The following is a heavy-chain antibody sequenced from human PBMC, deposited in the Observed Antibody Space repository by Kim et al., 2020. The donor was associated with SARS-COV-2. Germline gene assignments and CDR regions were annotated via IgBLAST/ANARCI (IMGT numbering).Heavy chain of an antibody. CDR3: ARDQEPHTAMVTYYYYYGMDD. Sequence: GGSLRLSCAASGFTFSSYSMNWVRQAPGKGLEWVSSISSSSSYIYYADSVKGRFTISRDNAKNSLYLQMNSLRAEDTAVYYCARDQEPHTAMVTYYYYYGMDDWGQGTTVTVSS. J-gene: IGHJ6*02. V-gene: IGHV3-21*01. CDR1: GFTFSSYS. CDR2: ISSSSSYI. D-gene: IGHD5-18*01.